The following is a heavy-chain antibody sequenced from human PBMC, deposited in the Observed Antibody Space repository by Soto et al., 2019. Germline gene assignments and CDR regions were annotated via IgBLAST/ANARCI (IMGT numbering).Heavy chain of an antibody. V-gene: IGHV4-4*02. Sequence: PSETMALACAVSGGCVRSRNGGGWVRQPPGKGLEWIGEIYHSGSTNYNPSLKSRVTISVDKSKNQFSLKLSSVTAADTAVYYCARDPQQLGYTWFDPWGQGTLVPVSS. CDR3: ARDPQQLGYTWFDP. CDR1: GGCVRSRNG. CDR2: IYHSGST. D-gene: IGHD6-13*01. J-gene: IGHJ5*02.